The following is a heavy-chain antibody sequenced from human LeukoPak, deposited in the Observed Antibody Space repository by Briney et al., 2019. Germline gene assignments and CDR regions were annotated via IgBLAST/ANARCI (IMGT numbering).Heavy chain of an antibody. D-gene: IGHD5-24*01. CDR3: ARDRQEWMADDAFDI. CDR1: GFTFSSHW. CDR2: LNSDGSSA. Sequence: PGGSLRLSCAVSGFTFSSHWMHWVRQAPGKGLVWVSRLNSDGSSASYADSVKGRFTISRDNAKNTLYLQMNSLRAEDTAVYYCARDRQEWMADDAFDIWGQGTTVTVSS. V-gene: IGHV3-74*01. J-gene: IGHJ3*02.